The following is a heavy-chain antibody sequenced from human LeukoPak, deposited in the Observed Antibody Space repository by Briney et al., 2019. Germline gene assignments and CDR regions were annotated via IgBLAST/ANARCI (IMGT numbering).Heavy chain of an antibody. D-gene: IGHD1-26*01. CDR2: ISYDGSNK. CDR3: AKALYSGSYFCAFDI. CDR1: GFTFSSYG. J-gene: IGHJ3*02. V-gene: IGHV3-30*18. Sequence: PGGSLRLSCAASGFTFSSYGMHWVRQAPGKGLEWVAVISYDGSNKYYADSVKGRFTISRDNSKNTLYLQMNSLRAEDTAVYYCAKALYSGSYFCAFDIWGQGTMVTVSS.